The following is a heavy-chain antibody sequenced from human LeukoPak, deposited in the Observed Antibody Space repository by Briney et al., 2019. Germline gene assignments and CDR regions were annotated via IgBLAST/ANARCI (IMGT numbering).Heavy chain of an antibody. CDR3: AKGEEAVAGSFDY. CDR2: ISSSSSTI. CDR1: GFTFSSYS. J-gene: IGHJ4*02. V-gene: IGHV3-48*04. Sequence: GGSLRLSCAASGFTFSSYSMNWVRQAPGKGLEWVSYISSSSSTIYYADSVKGRFTISRDNAKNSLYLQMNSLRAEDMALYYCAKGEEAVAGSFDYWGQGTLVTVSS. D-gene: IGHD6-19*01.